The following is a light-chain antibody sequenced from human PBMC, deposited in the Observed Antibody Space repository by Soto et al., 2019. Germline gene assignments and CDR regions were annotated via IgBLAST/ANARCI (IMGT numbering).Light chain of an antibody. Sequence: DIQMTQSPSSLSASIGDRITITCRASQGISNYVAWYQQKPGKVPKLLIYAASTLQSGVPSRFSGSGSGTDFTLTISSLRPEDVATYYCQKCDSAPFAFGPGTKVDIK. CDR1: QGISNY. CDR2: AAS. V-gene: IGKV1-27*01. CDR3: QKCDSAPFA. J-gene: IGKJ3*01.